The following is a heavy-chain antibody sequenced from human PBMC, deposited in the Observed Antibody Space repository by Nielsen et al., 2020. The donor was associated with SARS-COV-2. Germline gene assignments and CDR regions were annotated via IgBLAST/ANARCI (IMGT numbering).Heavy chain of an antibody. D-gene: IGHD6-19*01. Sequence: GESLTISCRGSGYNFAAYWIGWVRHLPGKGLEWLGIFHPGDSATTYSPSLQGHVSMSGDKSINTAYLHWSSLKASDTAIYYCARRVSSGWYLLDYWGQGTLVTVSS. CDR2: FHPGDSAT. V-gene: IGHV5-51*01. CDR1: GYNFAAYW. J-gene: IGHJ4*02. CDR3: ARRVSSGWYLLDY.